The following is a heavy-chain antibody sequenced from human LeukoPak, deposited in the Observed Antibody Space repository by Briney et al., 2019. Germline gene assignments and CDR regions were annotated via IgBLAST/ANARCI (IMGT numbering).Heavy chain of an antibody. Sequence: GASVKVSCKTSGYTFSSYGITWVRQAPGQGLEWMGCISAFNGDTIYEQKFQGRVTMTTDTSTSTAYMELRSLRSDDTAVYYCARDGVVGAQMGKTGFDPWGQGTLVTVSS. D-gene: IGHD1-26*01. J-gene: IGHJ5*02. CDR3: ARDGVVGAQMGKTGFDP. CDR1: GYTFSSYG. V-gene: IGHV1-18*01. CDR2: ISAFNGDT.